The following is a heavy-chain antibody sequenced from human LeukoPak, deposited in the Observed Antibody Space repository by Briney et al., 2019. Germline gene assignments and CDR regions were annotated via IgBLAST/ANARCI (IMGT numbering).Heavy chain of an antibody. J-gene: IGHJ3*02. CDR3: ARDHKSSSWTDAFDI. Sequence: KPGGSLRLSCAASGFTFSSYSMNWVRQAPGKGLEWVSSISSSSSYIYYADSVKGRFTFSRDNAKNSLYLQMNSLRAEDTAVYYCARDHKSSSWTDAFDIWGQGTMVTVSS. CDR2: ISSSSSYI. D-gene: IGHD6-13*01. CDR1: GFTFSSYS. V-gene: IGHV3-21*01.